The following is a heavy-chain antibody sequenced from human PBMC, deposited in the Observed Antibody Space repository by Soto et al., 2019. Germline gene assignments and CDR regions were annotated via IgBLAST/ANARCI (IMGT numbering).Heavy chain of an antibody. CDR1: GGTFSSYA. CDR3: ARAAYSYERMGQDGYYYYYSMDV. V-gene: IGHV1-69*12. Sequence: QVQLVQSGAEVKKPGSSVKVSCKASGGTFSSYAISWVQQAPGQGLEWMGGIIPIFGTANYAQKFQGRVTITADESKSKAYMQLSSLGSEDTAVYYCARAAYSYERMGQDGYYYYYSMDVWGQGTTDTVFS. D-gene: IGHD5-18*01. CDR2: IIPIFGTA. J-gene: IGHJ6*02.